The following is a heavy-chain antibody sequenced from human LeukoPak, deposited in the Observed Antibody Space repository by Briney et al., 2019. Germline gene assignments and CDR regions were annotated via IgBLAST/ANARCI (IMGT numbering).Heavy chain of an antibody. V-gene: IGHV4-34*01. CDR3: ARGYHNEYSSTNYFDY. Sequence: SETLSLTCAVYGGSFSGYYWSWIRQPPGKGLEWIGEINHSGSTNYNPSLKSRVTISVDTSKKQFSLKLSSVTAADTAVYYCARGYHNEYSSTNYFDYWGQGTLVTVSS. J-gene: IGHJ4*02. CDR2: INHSGST. D-gene: IGHD6-13*01. CDR1: GGSFSGYY.